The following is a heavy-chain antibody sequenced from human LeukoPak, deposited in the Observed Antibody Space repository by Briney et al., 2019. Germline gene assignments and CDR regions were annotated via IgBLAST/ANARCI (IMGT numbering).Heavy chain of an antibody. J-gene: IGHJ4*02. CDR3: ARLFGVVPDY. Sequence: SVKVPCKASGGTFSSYAISWVRQAPGQGLEWMGRIIPILGIANYAQKFQGRVTMTRDTSTSTVYMELSSLRSEDTAVYYCARLFGVVPDYWGQGTLVTVSS. V-gene: IGHV1-69*04. D-gene: IGHD3-3*01. CDR2: IIPILGIA. CDR1: GGTFSSYA.